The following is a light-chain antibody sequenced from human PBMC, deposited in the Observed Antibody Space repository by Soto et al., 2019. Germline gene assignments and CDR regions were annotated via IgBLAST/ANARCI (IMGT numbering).Light chain of an antibody. V-gene: IGKV3-15*01. CDR2: GAS. CDR3: QQYNNWPYT. Sequence: EIVMTQSPATLSVSPGERATLSCRASQSVNSNLAWYQQNPGQAPRLLIYGASTRATGIPARFSGSGSGTEFTLTISSLQSEDFAVYYCQQYNNWPYTFXRGTKVDIK. J-gene: IGKJ2*01. CDR1: QSVNSN.